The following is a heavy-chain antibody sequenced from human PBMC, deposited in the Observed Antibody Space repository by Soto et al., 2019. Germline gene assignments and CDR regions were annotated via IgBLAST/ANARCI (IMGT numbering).Heavy chain of an antibody. CDR1: SGSISSSSYY. Sequence: SETLSLTCTVSSGSISSSSYYWDWIRQPPGKGLEWIGSIYYSGSTNYNPSLKSRVTISVDTSKNQFSLKVSSVTAADTAVYYCARGMAEEQIFYYFDYWGQGALVTVSS. CDR2: IYYSGST. V-gene: IGHV4-39*07. J-gene: IGHJ4*02. D-gene: IGHD3-9*01. CDR3: ARGMAEEQIFYYFDY.